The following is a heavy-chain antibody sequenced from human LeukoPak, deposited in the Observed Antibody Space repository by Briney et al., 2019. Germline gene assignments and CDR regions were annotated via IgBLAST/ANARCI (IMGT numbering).Heavy chain of an antibody. V-gene: IGHV1-8*01. CDR1: GYTFTSYD. CDR2: MNPNSGNT. CDR3: ARGGSSWYLGSYGMDV. Sequence: AASVKVSCKASGYTFTSYDINWVRQATGQGLEWMGWMNPNSGNTGYAQKFQGRVTMTRNTSISTAYMELSSLRSEDTAVYYCARGGSSWYLGSYGMDVWGQGTTVTVSS. D-gene: IGHD6-13*01. J-gene: IGHJ6*02.